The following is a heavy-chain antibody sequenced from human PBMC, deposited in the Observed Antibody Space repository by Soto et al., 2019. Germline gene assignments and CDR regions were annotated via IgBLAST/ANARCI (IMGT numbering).Heavy chain of an antibody. CDR2: IIPIFGTA. J-gene: IGHJ6*02. V-gene: IGHV1-69*13. Sequence: ASLKVSCKASGGTFSIYAISWVRQAPGQGLEWMGGIIPIFGTANYAQKFQGRVTITADETTSTAYMELSSLRSEDTAVYYCATSRITIFGVVIEVGYYYGMDVWGQGTTVTVSS. CDR1: GGTFSIYA. CDR3: ATSRITIFGVVIEVGYYYGMDV. D-gene: IGHD3-3*01.